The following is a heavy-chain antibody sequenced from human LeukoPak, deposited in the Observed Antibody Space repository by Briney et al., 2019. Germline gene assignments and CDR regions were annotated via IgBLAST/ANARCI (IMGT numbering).Heavy chain of an antibody. CDR2: IYYSGST. V-gene: IGHV4-61*01. Sequence: SETLSLTCTVSGGSVRSGNYYWSWIRQPPGKGLEWIGYIYYSGSTNYNPSLKSRVTISVDTSKNQFSLKLSSVTAADTAVYYCAGDYWGYCSGSSCRYFDYWGQGTLVTVSS. J-gene: IGHJ4*02. CDR3: AGDYWGYCSGSSCRYFDY. CDR1: GGSVRSGNYY. D-gene: IGHD2-15*01.